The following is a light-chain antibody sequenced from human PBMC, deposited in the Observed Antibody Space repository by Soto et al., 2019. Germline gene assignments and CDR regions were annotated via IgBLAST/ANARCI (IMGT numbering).Light chain of an antibody. J-gene: IGKJ1*01. CDR1: ERINTY. CDR2: DAS. V-gene: IGKV1-5*01. CDR3: QQYNSYSRT. Sequence: DXQMTQSXXXXSXSVXXXVTITXGASERINTYLAWYQQQPGKAPKLLIYDASSLESGVPSRFSGSGSGTEFTLTISSLQPDDFATYYCQQYNSYSRTFGQGTKVDIK.